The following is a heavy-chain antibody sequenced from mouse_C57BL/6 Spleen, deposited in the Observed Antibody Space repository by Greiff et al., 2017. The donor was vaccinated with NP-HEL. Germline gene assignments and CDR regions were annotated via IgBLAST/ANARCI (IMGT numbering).Heavy chain of an antibody. J-gene: IGHJ3*01. Sequence: VQLQQPGAELVMPGASVKLSCKASGYTFTSYWMHWVKQRPGQGLEWIGEIDPSDSYTNYNQKFKGKSTLTVDKSSSTAYMQLSSLTSEDSAVYYCARLDYTNYGTYWGQGTLVTVSA. CDR3: ARLDYTNYGTY. CDR1: GYTFTSYW. D-gene: IGHD2-5*01. CDR2: IDPSDSYT. V-gene: IGHV1-69*01.